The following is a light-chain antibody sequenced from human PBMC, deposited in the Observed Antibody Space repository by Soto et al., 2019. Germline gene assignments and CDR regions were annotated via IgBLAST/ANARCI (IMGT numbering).Light chain of an antibody. J-gene: IGLJ3*02. CDR3: ATWDDSLSGVV. Sequence: QSVLTQPPSASGTPGQRVTISCSGSSSNIGSNYVYWYQQVPGTAPKLLIYRNNERPSGVPDRFSGSKSGTSASLAISGLRSEDEPDYYCATWDDSLSGVVFGGGTKVTVL. CDR1: SSNIGSNY. CDR2: RNN. V-gene: IGLV1-47*01.